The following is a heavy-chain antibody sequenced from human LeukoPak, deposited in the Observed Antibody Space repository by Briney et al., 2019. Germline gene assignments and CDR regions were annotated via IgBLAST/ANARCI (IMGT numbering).Heavy chain of an antibody. D-gene: IGHD6-19*01. CDR1: GGSFSGYY. V-gene: IGHV4-34*01. CDR2: INHSGST. J-gene: IGHJ4*02. CDR3: ARGGRYSSGWYEIYYYFDY. Sequence: SETLSLTCAVYGGSFSGYYWSWIRQPPGKGLEWIGEINHSGSTNYNPSLKSRVTISVDTSKNQFSLKLSSVTAADTAVHYCARGGRYSSGWYEIYYYFDYWGQGTLVTVSS.